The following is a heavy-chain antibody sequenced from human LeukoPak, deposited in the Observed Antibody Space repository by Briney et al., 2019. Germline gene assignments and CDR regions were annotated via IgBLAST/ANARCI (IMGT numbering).Heavy chain of an antibody. V-gene: IGHV4-34*01. D-gene: IGHD3-10*01. CDR3: ARGRLYYYGSGSYHFDY. CDR1: GGSFSGYY. J-gene: IGHJ4*02. CDR2: INHSGST. Sequence: PSETLSLTCAVYGGSFSGYYWSWIRQPPGKGLEWIGEINHSGSTNYNPSLKSRVTISVDTSKNQFSLKLSSVTAADTAVHYCARGRLYYYGSGSYHFDYWGQGTLVTVSS.